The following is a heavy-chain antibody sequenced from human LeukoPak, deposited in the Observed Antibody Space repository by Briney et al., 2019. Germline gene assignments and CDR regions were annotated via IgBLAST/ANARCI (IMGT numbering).Heavy chain of an antibody. D-gene: IGHD6-13*01. Sequence: ASVKVSCKASGYTFTSYGISWVRQAPGQGLEWMGWISAYNGNTNYAQKLQGRVTMTTDTSTSTAYMELRSLRSDDTAVYYCAREISSSWEYYFDYWGQGTLVTVSS. J-gene: IGHJ4*02. V-gene: IGHV1-18*01. CDR1: GYTFTSYG. CDR2: ISAYNGNT. CDR3: AREISSSWEYYFDY.